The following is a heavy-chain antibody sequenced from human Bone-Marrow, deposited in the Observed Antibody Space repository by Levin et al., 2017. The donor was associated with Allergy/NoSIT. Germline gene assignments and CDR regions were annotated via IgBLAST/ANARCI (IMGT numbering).Heavy chain of an antibody. CDR2: INSDGTTT. CDR3: ARREGGCSGGTGYFDH. CDR1: GFTFRSYW. V-gene: IGHV3-74*01. Sequence: GGSLRLSCAASGFTFRSYWMHWVRQAPGKGQVWVGRINSDGTTTNYADSVKGRFTISRDNAKNTLYLQMNSLRDEDTAVYFCARREGGCSGGTGYFDHWGPGTLVTVSS. D-gene: IGHD2-15*01. J-gene: IGHJ4*02.